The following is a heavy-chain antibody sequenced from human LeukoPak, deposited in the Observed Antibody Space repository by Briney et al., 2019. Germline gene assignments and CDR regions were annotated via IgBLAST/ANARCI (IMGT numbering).Heavy chain of an antibody. Sequence: PSGTLSLTCTVSGDSINSYHWSWIRQPPGKGLEWIGYIYYSGSTNYNPSLEGRVTISVDTSKNQFSLKLSSVTTADTAVYYCARAKKTYYYDSSGYFPYYFDYWGQGTLVTVSS. V-gene: IGHV4-59*01. CDR2: IYYSGST. CDR1: GDSINSYH. J-gene: IGHJ4*02. D-gene: IGHD3-22*01. CDR3: ARAKKTYYYDSSGYFPYYFDY.